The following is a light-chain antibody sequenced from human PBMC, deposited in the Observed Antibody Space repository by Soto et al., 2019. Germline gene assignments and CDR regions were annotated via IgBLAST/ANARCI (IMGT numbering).Light chain of an antibody. CDR2: GAS. CDR1: QSVSSSC. CDR3: QQYGSSPWT. Sequence: VVAESPGTLSLSPGQRATLSCRSSQSVSSSCLAWYQQKPGQAPRLLIYGASIRATGIPDRFSGSGSGTDFTLSISRLEPEDFAGYYCQQYGSSPWTFGQGTKVDIK. V-gene: IGKV3-20*01. J-gene: IGKJ1*01.